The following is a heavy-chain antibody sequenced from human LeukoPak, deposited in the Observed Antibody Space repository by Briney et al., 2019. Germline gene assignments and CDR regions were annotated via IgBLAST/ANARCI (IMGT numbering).Heavy chain of an antibody. CDR2: ISSSSSTI. D-gene: IGHD3-10*01. CDR3: ARGPPFGELFFDY. V-gene: IGHV3-48*01. J-gene: IGHJ4*02. Sequence: GGSLRLSCAASGFTFSSYSMNWVRQAPGKGLEWVSYISSSSSTIYYADSVKGRFTISRDNAKNSLYLQMNSLRAEGTAVYYCARGPPFGELFFDYWGQGTLVTVSS. CDR1: GFTFSSYS.